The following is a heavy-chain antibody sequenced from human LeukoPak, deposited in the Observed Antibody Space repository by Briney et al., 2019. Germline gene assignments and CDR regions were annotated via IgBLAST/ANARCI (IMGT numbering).Heavy chain of an antibody. CDR3: ARTIAVAGTSYFDY. Sequence: SVKVSCKASGGTFSSYAISWVRQAPGQGLEWMGGIIPIFGTANYAQKFQGRVTITADESTSTAYMELSSLRSEDTAVYYCARTIAVAGTSYFDYWGQGTLVTVSS. CDR2: IIPIFGTA. V-gene: IGHV1-69*13. J-gene: IGHJ4*02. D-gene: IGHD6-19*01. CDR1: GGTFSSYA.